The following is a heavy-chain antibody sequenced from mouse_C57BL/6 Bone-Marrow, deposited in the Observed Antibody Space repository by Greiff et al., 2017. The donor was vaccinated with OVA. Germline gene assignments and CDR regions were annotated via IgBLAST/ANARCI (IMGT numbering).Heavy chain of an antibody. D-gene: IGHD3-1*01. Sequence: LVESGASVKLSCKASGYTFTSYDINWVKQRPGQGLEWIGWIYPRDGSTKYNEKFKGKATLTVDTSSSTAYMELHSLTSEDSAVYFCARWHPYYFDYWGQGTTLTVSS. V-gene: IGHV1-85*01. CDR2: IYPRDGST. CDR1: GYTFTSYD. CDR3: ARWHPYYFDY. J-gene: IGHJ2*01.